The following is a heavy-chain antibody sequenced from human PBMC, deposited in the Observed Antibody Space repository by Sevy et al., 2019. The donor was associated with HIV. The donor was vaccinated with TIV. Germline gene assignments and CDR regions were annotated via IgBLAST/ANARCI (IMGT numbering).Heavy chain of an antibody. Sequence: GGSLRLSCAASGFTFSSYAMSWVRQAPGKGLEWVSAISGSGGSTYYADSVKGRFTISRDNSKNTLYLQMNSLRAEDTAVDYCAKRSGYYDSSGYLGRYFDYWGQGTLVTVSS. CDR3: AKRSGYYDSSGYLGRYFDY. CDR2: ISGSGGST. CDR1: GFTFSSYA. V-gene: IGHV3-23*01. D-gene: IGHD3-22*01. J-gene: IGHJ4*02.